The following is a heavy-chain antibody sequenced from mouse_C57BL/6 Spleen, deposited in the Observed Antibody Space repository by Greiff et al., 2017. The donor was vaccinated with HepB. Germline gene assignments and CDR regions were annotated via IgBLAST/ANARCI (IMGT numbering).Heavy chain of an antibody. J-gene: IGHJ2*01. CDR3: VRGPGDY. CDR1: GFSFNTYA. V-gene: IGHV10-1*01. CDR2: IRSKSNNYAT. Sequence: EVNVVDSGGGLVQPKGSLKLSCAASGFSFNTYAMNWVRQAPGKGLEWVARIRSKSNNYATYYADSVKDRFTISRDDSESMLYLQMNNLKTEDTAMYYCVRGPGDYWGQGTTLTVSS.